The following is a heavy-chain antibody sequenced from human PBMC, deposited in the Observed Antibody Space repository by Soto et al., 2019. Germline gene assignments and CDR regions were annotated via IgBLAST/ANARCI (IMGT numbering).Heavy chain of an antibody. Sequence: PGGSLRLSCAASGFTFSSYGMHWVRQAPGKGLEWVAVISYDGSNKYYADSVKGRFTISRDNSKNTLYLQMNSLRAEDTAVYYCAIHDVATNDSLDLCGQGTTVTVSS. CDR1: GFTFSSYG. CDR3: AIHDVATNDSLDL. V-gene: IGHV3-30*03. D-gene: IGHD2-8*01. CDR2: ISYDGSNK. J-gene: IGHJ6*02.